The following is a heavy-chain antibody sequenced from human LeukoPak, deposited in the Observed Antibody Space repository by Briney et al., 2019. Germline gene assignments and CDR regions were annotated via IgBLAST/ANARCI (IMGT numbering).Heavy chain of an antibody. D-gene: IGHD3-10*01. CDR1: GGSISSYY. CDR2: IYYSGST. CDR3: ARQGNYGSGSPIDY. V-gene: IGHV4-59*08. J-gene: IGHJ4*02. Sequence: SETLSLTCTVSGGSISSYYWSWIRQPPGKGLEWIGYIYYSGSTNYNPSLKSRVTISVDTSKNQFSLKLSSVTAADTAVYYCARQGNYGSGSPIDYWGQGTLVTVSS.